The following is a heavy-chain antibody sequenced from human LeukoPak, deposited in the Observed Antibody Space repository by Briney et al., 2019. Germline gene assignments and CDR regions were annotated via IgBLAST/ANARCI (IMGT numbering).Heavy chain of an antibody. J-gene: IGHJ6*02. D-gene: IGHD6-6*01. CDR1: GGSIGSYY. V-gene: IGHV4-59*01. CDR2: IYYSGST. Sequence: SETLSRTCTVSGGSIGSYYWSWIRHPPGKGREWIGYIYYSGSTNYNPSLKSRVTISVDTSKNQFSLKQSSVTAADTAVYYCATFSSSTLYYYGMDVWGQGTTVTVSS. CDR3: ATFSSSTLYYYGMDV.